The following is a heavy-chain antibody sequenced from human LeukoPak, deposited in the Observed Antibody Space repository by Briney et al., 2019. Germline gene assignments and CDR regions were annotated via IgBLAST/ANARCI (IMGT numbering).Heavy chain of an antibody. V-gene: IGHV3-48*03. CDR2: ISSSGSTI. Sequence: PGGSLRLSCAASGFTFSSYEMNWVRQAPGKGLEWVSYISSSGSTIYYADSVKGRFTISRDNAKNSLYLQMNSLRAEDTAVYYCARDFLGYGGNDYWGQGTLVTVSS. J-gene: IGHJ4*02. CDR3: ARDFLGYGGNDY. D-gene: IGHD4-23*01. CDR1: GFTFSSYE.